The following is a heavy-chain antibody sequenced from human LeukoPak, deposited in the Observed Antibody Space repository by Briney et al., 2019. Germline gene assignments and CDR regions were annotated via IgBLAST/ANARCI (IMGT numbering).Heavy chain of an antibody. V-gene: IGHV1-69*13. J-gene: IGHJ4*02. CDR1: GGTFSSYA. Sequence: SVKVSCKASGGTFSSYAISWVRQAPGQGLEWMGGIIPIFGTANYAQKFQGRVTITADESTSTAYMELSSLRSEDTAVYYCARPLGYCSGGSCQRFDYWGQGTLVTVSS. D-gene: IGHD2-15*01. CDR3: ARPLGYCSGGSCQRFDY. CDR2: IIPIFGTA.